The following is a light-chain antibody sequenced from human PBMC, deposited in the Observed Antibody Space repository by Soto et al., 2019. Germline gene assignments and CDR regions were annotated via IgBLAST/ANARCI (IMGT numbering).Light chain of an antibody. V-gene: IGLV2-14*01. Sequence: QSALTQPASVSGSPGQSITISCTGTSSDVGGYNYVSWYQQHPGKAPKLMIYEVSNRPSGVSNRFSGSKSGNTASLTISGLQAEDEAEYYCSSYTSSSTLVFGGVTKLTVL. CDR1: SSDVGGYNY. CDR3: SSYTSSSTLV. CDR2: EVS. J-gene: IGLJ2*01.